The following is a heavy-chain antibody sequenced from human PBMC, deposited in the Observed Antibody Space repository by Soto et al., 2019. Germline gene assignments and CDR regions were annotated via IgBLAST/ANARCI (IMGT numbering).Heavy chain of an antibody. V-gene: IGHV4-34*01. Sequence: SETLSLTCAVYGGSFSGYYWSWIRQPPGKGLEWIGEINQSGSTNYNPSLKSRVTISVDTSKNQFSLKLSSVTAADTAVYYCARVRDCTNGVCYPGGWFDPWGQGTLVTSPQ. CDR2: INQSGST. J-gene: IGHJ5*02. CDR3: ARVRDCTNGVCYPGGWFDP. CDR1: GGSFSGYY. D-gene: IGHD2-8*01.